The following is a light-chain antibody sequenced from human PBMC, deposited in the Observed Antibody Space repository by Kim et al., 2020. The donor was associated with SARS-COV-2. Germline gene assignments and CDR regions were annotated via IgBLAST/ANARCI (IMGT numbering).Light chain of an antibody. CDR2: KAF. Sequence: SASIGDRVTITCRASQSVGTWLAWYQQKPGNAPNRLIYKAFSLHSGGPSRVSGSGSGTEFTLTISSLQPDDFATYYCQQYHTYPYTFGQGTRLEI. CDR1: QSVGTW. CDR3: QQYHTYPYT. V-gene: IGKV1-5*03. J-gene: IGKJ2*01.